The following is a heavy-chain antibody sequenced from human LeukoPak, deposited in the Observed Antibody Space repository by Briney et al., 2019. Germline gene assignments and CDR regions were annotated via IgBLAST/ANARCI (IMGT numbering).Heavy chain of an antibody. CDR2: ISAGGSYT. CDR1: GFTFRSYG. J-gene: IGHJ4*02. D-gene: IGHD6-19*01. V-gene: IGHV3-21*01. CDR3: ASSGPTG. Sequence: GGSLRLSCTASGFTFRSYGMNWIRQAPGKGLEWISSISAGGSYTKYADSVKGRFAVSRDNSKNSLHLQMDSLRAEDTALYYCASSGPTGWGQGTLVIVFS.